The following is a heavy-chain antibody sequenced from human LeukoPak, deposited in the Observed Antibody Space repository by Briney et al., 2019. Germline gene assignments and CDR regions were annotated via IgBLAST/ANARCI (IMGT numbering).Heavy chain of an antibody. CDR1: GGTFSSYA. CDR2: IIPIFGTA. J-gene: IGHJ4*02. V-gene: IGHV1-69*13. Sequence: SVRVSCKASGGTFSSYAISWVRQAPGQGLEWMGGIIPIFGTANYAQKFQGRVTITADDSTSTAHMELSSLRSEDTAVYYCARVASGYCSSTSCYDYWGQGTLVTVSS. D-gene: IGHD2-2*01. CDR3: ARVASGYCSSTSCYDY.